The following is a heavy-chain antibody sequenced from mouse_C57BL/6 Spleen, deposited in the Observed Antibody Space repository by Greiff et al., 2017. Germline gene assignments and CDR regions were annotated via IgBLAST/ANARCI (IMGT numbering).Heavy chain of an antibody. CDR3: ARKGIYYGNYDYYAMDY. Sequence: VQLKQPGAELVMPGASVKLSCKASGYTFTSYWMHWVKQRPGQGLEWIGEIDPSDSYTNYNQKFKGKSTLTVDKSSSTAYMQLSSLTSEDSAVYYCARKGIYYGNYDYYAMDYWGQGTSVTVSS. CDR2: IDPSDSYT. D-gene: IGHD2-1*01. CDR1: GYTFTSYW. J-gene: IGHJ4*01. V-gene: IGHV1-69*01.